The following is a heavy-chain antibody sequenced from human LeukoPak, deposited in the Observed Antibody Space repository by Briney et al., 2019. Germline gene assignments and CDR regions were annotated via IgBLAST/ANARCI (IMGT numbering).Heavy chain of an antibody. D-gene: IGHD2-15*01. CDR3: TTGGGGYCSGGSCYYLDY. V-gene: IGHV3-15*01. J-gene: IGHJ4*02. Sequence: GGSLRLSCAASGFTFSSYEMNWARQAPGKGLEWVGRIKSKTDGGTTDYAAPVKGRFTISRDDSKNTLYLQMNSLKTEDTAVYYCTTGGGGYCSGGSCYYLDYWGQGTLVTVSS. CDR1: GFTFSSYE. CDR2: IKSKTDGGTT.